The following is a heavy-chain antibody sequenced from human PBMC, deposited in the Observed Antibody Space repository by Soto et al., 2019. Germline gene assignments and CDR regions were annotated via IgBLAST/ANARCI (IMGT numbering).Heavy chain of an antibody. V-gene: IGHV4-59*01. CDR1: GGSIIGSY. J-gene: IGHJ4*02. D-gene: IGHD2-15*01. Sequence: PSETLSLTCTVSGGSIIGSYWSLIRHTALKVLEWVVYIHYSGSTNYNPSLKSRVTMSVDSAKNQFSLQLSSVTAADTAVYFCTKYRRTDAEGYSFDYWGQGALVTVSS. CDR3: TKYRRTDAEGYSFDY. CDR2: IHYSGST.